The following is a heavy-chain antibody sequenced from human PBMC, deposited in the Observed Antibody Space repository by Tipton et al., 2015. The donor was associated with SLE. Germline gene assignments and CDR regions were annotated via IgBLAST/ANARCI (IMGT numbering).Heavy chain of an antibody. CDR3: ARDVGGYNTGWFPYYFDY. Sequence: TLSLTCAVYGGPFSGYHWSWIRQPPGKGLEWVGTVYYTGNTFYNPSLKSRVTISVDTSKNQFSLNLSSVTAADTAVYYCARDVGGYNTGWFPYYFDYWGQGTLVTVSS. CDR2: VYYTGNT. CDR1: GGPFSGYH. J-gene: IGHJ4*02. V-gene: IGHV4-34*11. D-gene: IGHD2-8*02.